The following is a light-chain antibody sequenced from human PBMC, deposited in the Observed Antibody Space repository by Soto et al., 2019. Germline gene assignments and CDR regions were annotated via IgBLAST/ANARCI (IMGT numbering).Light chain of an antibody. CDR2: AAS. Sequence: DIQMTQSPSSLSASVGDRVTITCRASQSIRSYLNWYQQKPGKAPKLLIYAASSLQSGVPSRFSGSGSGTDFTLTISSLQPEDFATYYCQQRETFGQGTKVEIK. CDR3: QQRET. J-gene: IGKJ1*01. V-gene: IGKV1-39*01. CDR1: QSIRSY.